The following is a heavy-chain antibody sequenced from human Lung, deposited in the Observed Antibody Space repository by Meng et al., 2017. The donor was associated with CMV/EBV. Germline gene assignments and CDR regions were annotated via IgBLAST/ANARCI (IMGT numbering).Heavy chain of an antibody. CDR1: GFIFSRYD. CDR2: IWDDGRNT. V-gene: IGHV3-33*06. J-gene: IGHJ4*01. CDR3: AKVGGYASMYDY. D-gene: IGHD3-22*01. Sequence: CAASGFIFSRYDMHWVRQSPATGLQWVAHIWDDGRNTNYAESVKGRFTISRDNSKKTVYLQLNNLRTEDTAVYYCAKVGGYASMYDYWGRGTLVTVSS.